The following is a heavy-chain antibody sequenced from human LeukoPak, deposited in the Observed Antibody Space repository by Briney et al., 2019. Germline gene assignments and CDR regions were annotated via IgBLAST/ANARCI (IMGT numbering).Heavy chain of an antibody. CDR3: ARGSGNWGYFFDY. CDR2: ISYSGST. CDR1: GGPISSYY. V-gene: IGHV4-59*01. D-gene: IGHD3-10*01. J-gene: IGHJ4*02. Sequence: PSETLSLTCTVSGGPISSYYWSWIRQPPGKGLEWIGYISYSGSTTFNPSLKSRVTISVDTSKNQFSLKLSSVTAADTAVYYCARGSGNWGYFFDYWGQGTLVTVSS.